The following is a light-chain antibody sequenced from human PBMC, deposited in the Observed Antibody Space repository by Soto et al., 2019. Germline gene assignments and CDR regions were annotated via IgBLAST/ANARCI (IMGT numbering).Light chain of an antibody. V-gene: IGLV2-14*03. CDR3: YYFRSSSTSYV. Sequence: QSALTQPASVSGSPGQSITISCTGTSSDIGGYNYVSWYQQHPGKSPKLMIYDVSNRPSGVSNRFSGSKSGNTASLTISGLQAEDEADYYCYYFRSSSTSYVVGTGTKVTVL. CDR1: SSDIGGYNY. CDR2: DVS. J-gene: IGLJ1*01.